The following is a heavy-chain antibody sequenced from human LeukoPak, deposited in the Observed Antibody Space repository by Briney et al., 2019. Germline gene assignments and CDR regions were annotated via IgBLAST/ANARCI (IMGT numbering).Heavy chain of an antibody. Sequence: SETLSLTCTVSGGSISSYYWSWIRQPAGKGLEWIGRIYTSGSTNYNPSLKSRVTMSVDTSKNQFSLKLSSVTAADTAVYYCARDPGGWRELLRHAFDIWGQGTMVTVSS. CDR1: GGSISSYY. CDR2: IYTSGST. V-gene: IGHV4-4*07. J-gene: IGHJ3*02. D-gene: IGHD1-26*01. CDR3: ARDPGGWRELLRHAFDI.